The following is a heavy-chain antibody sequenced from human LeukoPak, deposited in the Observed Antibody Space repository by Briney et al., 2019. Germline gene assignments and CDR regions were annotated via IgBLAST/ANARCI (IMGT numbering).Heavy chain of an antibody. J-gene: IGHJ4*02. Sequence: PGGSLRLSCAASGFTFSSYAMTWVRQAPGKGLQWVSTISGNAGSTYNADSAEGRFTISRDNSKNMLYLQMHSLRVEDTAIYYCAKVWSTVTSGPEYFDYWGQGTLVTVSS. V-gene: IGHV3-23*01. D-gene: IGHD4-17*01. CDR2: ISGNAGST. CDR3: AKVWSTVTSGPEYFDY. CDR1: GFTFSSYA.